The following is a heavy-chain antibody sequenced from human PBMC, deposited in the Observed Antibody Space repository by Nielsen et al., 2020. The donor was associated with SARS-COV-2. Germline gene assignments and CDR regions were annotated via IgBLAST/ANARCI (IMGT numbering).Heavy chain of an antibody. V-gene: IGHV3-69-1*02. J-gene: IGHJ4*02. Sequence: GESLKISCAASGFTFSDHYMTWIRQTPGKGLEWISYITNTGAEYYADSVKGRFTISRDNAQSSLYLQMNSLRAENTAVYYCASLITMIGWGQGTLVTVSS. CDR3: ASLITMIG. CDR1: GFTFSDHY. D-gene: IGHD3-22*01. CDR2: ITNTGAE.